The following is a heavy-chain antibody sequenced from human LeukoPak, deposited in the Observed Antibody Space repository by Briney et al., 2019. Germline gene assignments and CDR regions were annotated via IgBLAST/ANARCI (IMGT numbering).Heavy chain of an antibody. J-gene: IGHJ4*02. V-gene: IGHV3-23*01. D-gene: IGHD4-11*01. CDR3: ARPTTLYY. CDR1: GFTFDDYG. Sequence: GGSLRLSCAASGFTFDDYGMSWVRQAPGKGLEWVSAISGSGGSTYYADSVKGRFTISRDNSKNTLYLQMNSLRAEDTAVYYCARPTTLYYWGQGTLVTVSS. CDR2: ISGSGGST.